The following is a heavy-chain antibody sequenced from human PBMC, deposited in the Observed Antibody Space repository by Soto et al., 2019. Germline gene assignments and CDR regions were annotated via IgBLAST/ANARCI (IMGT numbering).Heavy chain of an antibody. Sequence: SETLSLTCTVSGGSISSYYWSWIRQPPGKGLEWIGYIYYSGSTNYNPSLKSRVTISVDTSKNQFSLKLSSVTAADTAVYYCARDLTGTYYYDSSGYRYGMDVWGQGTTVTVSS. CDR3: ARDLTGTYYYDSSGYRYGMDV. D-gene: IGHD3-22*01. CDR2: IYYSGST. V-gene: IGHV4-59*01. J-gene: IGHJ6*02. CDR1: GGSISSYY.